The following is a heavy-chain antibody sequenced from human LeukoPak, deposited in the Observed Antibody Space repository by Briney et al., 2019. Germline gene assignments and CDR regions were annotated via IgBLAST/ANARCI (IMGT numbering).Heavy chain of an antibody. Sequence: GSLRLSCAASGFTFINYAMTWVRQAPGKGLEWVSIISGNGGNSYYGDSVKGRFIISRDNSKNTLYLQMNSLRVEDTAVYYCAKVITWSTKPFDIWGQGTMVTVSS. CDR2: ISGNGGNS. J-gene: IGHJ3*02. CDR1: GFTFINYA. CDR3: AKVITWSTKPFDI. V-gene: IGHV3-23*01. D-gene: IGHD2-21*01.